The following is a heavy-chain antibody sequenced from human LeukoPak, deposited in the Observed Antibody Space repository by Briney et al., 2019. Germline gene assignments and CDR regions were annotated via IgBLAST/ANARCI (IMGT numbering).Heavy chain of an antibody. CDR3: AKLGVGSSDLSWFDP. J-gene: IGHJ5*02. D-gene: IGHD6-6*01. Sequence: GGSLRLSCAASGFTFSSYGISWVRQAPGKGLEWVSSISGSGGSTYYADSVKGRFTISRDNSQHTLYLQMNSLRAEDTAVYYCAKLGVGSSDLSWFDPRGQGTLVTVSS. CDR1: GFTFSSYG. CDR2: ISGSGGST. V-gene: IGHV3-23*01.